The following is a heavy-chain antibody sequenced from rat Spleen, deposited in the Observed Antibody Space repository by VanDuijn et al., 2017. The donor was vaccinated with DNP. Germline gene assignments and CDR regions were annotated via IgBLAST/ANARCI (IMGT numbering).Heavy chain of an antibody. J-gene: IGHJ3*01. CDR1: GFTFNDYW. D-gene: IGHD1-2*01. CDR3: TTESSSRSYLAY. Sequence: EVQLVESGGDLVRPGGSLKISCVASGFTFNDYWMTWIRQVPGKGLEWVASISTSGGSTYYLDSVKGRFTLSRDNAKNSLYLQMNGLRSEDTATYYCTTESSSRSYLAYWGQGTLVTVSS. CDR2: ISTSGGST. V-gene: IGHV5-31*01.